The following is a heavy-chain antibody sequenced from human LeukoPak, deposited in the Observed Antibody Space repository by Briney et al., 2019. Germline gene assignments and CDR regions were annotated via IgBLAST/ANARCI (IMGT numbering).Heavy chain of an antibody. D-gene: IGHD3-3*01. V-gene: IGHV4-59*01. Sequence: SETLSLTCTVSGGSISSYYWSWIREPPGKGLVWIGYIYYSGSTNYNPSLKSRVTISVDTSKNQFSLKLSSVTAADTAVYYCARSITIFGVVTYFDYWGQGTLVTVSS. CDR1: GGSISSYY. J-gene: IGHJ4*02. CDR2: IYYSGST. CDR3: ARSITIFGVVTYFDY.